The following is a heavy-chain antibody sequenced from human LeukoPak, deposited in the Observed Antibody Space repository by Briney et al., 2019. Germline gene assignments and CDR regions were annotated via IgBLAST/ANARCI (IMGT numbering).Heavy chain of an antibody. D-gene: IGHD3-3*01. Sequence: ASVKVSCKASGYTFTTHDINWVRQATGQGLEWLGWMSPNSGDTGYAQKFQGRVTITADESTSTAYMELSSLRSEDTAVYYCARHFDFWSAYYGMDVWGQGTTVTVSS. CDR3: ARHFDFWSAYYGMDV. J-gene: IGHJ6*02. CDR2: MSPNSGDT. V-gene: IGHV1-8*01. CDR1: GYTFTTHD.